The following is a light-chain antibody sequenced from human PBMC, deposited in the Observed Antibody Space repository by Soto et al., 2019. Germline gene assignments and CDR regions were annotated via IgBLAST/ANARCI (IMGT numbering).Light chain of an antibody. CDR2: AAS. Sequence: DIQMTQSPSSLSASVRDRVTITCRASHNISNFLNWYQQKPGKAPRFLIYAASSLQSGVPSRFSGSGSGTDFTLTISSLLPEDFVTYYCQQSYTTPTFGQGTRLEIK. CDR1: HNISNF. J-gene: IGKJ5*01. V-gene: IGKV1-39*01. CDR3: QQSYTTPT.